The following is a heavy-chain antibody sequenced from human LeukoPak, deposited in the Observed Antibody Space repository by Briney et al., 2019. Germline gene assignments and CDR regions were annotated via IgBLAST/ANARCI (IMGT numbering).Heavy chain of an antibody. CDR1: GYTFTGHY. CDR3: ARTLYVAAVPGGLDY. J-gene: IGHJ4*02. V-gene: IGHV1-2*02. CDR2: INPKNAGT. D-gene: IGHD6-13*01. Sequence: GASVKVSCKASGYTFTGHYMHWVRQAPGQGLEWMGGINPKNAGTNFAQRFQGRVTMTRDTSSSTVYMELSRLRSDDTAFYYCARTLYVAAVPGGLDYWGQGTLVTVSS.